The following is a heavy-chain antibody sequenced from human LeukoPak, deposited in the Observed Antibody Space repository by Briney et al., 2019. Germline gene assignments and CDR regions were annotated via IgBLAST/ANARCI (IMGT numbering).Heavy chain of an antibody. V-gene: IGHV4-39*01. CDR3: ATRRSGVGAFAY. Sequence: SETLSLTCTVSGDSLSSSRYYLGWVRQPPGEGLGWIGSIFHSGSTFYNPSLESRVTISVDTSMNQFSLKLTSVTATDTAVYYCATRRSGVGAFAYWGQGTLVTVPS. J-gene: IGHJ4*02. D-gene: IGHD1-26*01. CDR2: IFHSGST. CDR1: GDSLSSSRYY.